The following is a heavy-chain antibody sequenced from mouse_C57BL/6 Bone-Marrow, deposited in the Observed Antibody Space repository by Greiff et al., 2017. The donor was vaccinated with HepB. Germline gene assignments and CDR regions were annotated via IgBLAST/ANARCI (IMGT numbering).Heavy chain of an antibody. CDR1: GYSITSGYY. CDR2: ISYDGSN. D-gene: IGHD4-1*01. Sequence: EVQVVESGPGLVKPSQSLSLTCSVTGYSITSGYYWNWIRQFPGNKLEWMGYISYDGSNNYNPSLKNRISITRDTSKNQFFLKLNSVTTEDTATYYCARKDWDGDYWGQGTTLTVSS. CDR3: ARKDWDGDY. J-gene: IGHJ2*01. V-gene: IGHV3-6*01.